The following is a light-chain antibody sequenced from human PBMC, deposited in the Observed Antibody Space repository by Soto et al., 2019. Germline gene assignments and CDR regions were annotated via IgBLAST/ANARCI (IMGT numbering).Light chain of an antibody. CDR2: WAS. Sequence: DIVMTQSPDSLAVSLGERATINCKSSQSVLYSSNNKNYLTWYQQKPGQHPNLLIYWASTRESGVPDRFSGSGSGTDFTLSISSLQAEDVAVYSCQQYYSTPYTFGQGTKLEIK. V-gene: IGKV4-1*01. CDR1: QSVLYSSNNKNY. J-gene: IGKJ2*01. CDR3: QQYYSTPYT.